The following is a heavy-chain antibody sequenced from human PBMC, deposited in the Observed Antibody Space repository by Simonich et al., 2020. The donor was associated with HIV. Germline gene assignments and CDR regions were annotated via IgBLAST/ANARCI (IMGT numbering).Heavy chain of an antibody. CDR3: ARDHTTVTCFDY. CDR1: GFTFSSDT. Sequence: EVQLVESGGGLVKPGGSLRLSCAASGFTFSSDTMNGVRQAPGKGLEWVSAISSRSSYIYYADSVRGRFTISRDNAKNSLYLQMNSLRAEDTAVYYCARDHTTVTCFDYWGQGTLVTVSS. CDR2: ISSRSSYI. D-gene: IGHD4-17*01. J-gene: IGHJ4*02. V-gene: IGHV3-21*01.